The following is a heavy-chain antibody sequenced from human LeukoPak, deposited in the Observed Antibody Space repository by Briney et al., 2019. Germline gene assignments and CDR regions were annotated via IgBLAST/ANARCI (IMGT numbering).Heavy chain of an antibody. V-gene: IGHV4-59*08. Sequence: SETLSLTCTVSGGSITSYYSSWIRQPPGKGLEWIGYIYYNGDTNYSPSLKSRVTISVDTSKNQFSLKLSSVIAADTAVYYCASGTYFYFDYWVQGTLVTVSS. CDR2: IYYNGDT. J-gene: IGHJ4*02. D-gene: IGHD1-26*01. CDR3: ASGTYFYFDY. CDR1: GGSITSYY.